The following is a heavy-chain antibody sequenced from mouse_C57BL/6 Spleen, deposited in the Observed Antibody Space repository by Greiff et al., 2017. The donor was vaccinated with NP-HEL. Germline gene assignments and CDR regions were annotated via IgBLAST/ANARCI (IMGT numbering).Heavy chain of an antibody. CDR2: IDPSDSYT. CDR3: ARIFTPFAY. D-gene: IGHD2-12*01. CDR1: GYTFTSYW. Sequence: QVQLQQSGAELVKPGASVKLSCKASGYTFTSYWMQWVKQRPGQGLEWIGEIDPSDSYTNYNQKFKSKATLTVDPSSSTAYMQLSSLTSEDSAVYYCARIFTPFAYWGQGTLVTVSA. J-gene: IGHJ3*01. V-gene: IGHV1-50*01.